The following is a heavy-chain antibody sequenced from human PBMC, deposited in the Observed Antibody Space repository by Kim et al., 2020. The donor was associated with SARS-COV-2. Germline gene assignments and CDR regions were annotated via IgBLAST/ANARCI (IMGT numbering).Heavy chain of an antibody. D-gene: IGHD1-7*01. J-gene: IGHJ5*02. V-gene: IGHV4-59*08. Sequence: YIPSLKGRVTLSVDTSENQFSRKLSSVTAADTAVYYCARQVTGTTDWFDPWGQGTLVTVSS. CDR3: ARQVTGTTDWFDP.